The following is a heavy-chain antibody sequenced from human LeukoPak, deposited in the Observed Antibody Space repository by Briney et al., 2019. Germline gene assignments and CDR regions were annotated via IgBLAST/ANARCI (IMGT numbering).Heavy chain of an antibody. CDR3: ARSIQLWVQPDY. D-gene: IGHD5-18*01. J-gene: IGHJ4*02. V-gene: IGHV1-24*01. Sequence: ASVKVSCKVSGYTLTELSMHWVRQAPGKGLEWMGGFDPEDGETIYAQKFQGRVTMTEDTSTDTAYMELSSLRSEDTAVYYCARSIQLWVQPDYWGQGTLVTVSS. CDR2: FDPEDGET. CDR1: GYTLTELS.